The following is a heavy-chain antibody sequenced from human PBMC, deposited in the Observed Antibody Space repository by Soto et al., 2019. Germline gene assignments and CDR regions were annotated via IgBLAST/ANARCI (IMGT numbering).Heavy chain of an antibody. Sequence: QVQLVQSGAEVKKPGASVKVSCKASGYTFTGYYMHWVRQAPGQGLEWMGWINPNSGGTNYAQKFQGWVTKTRDTSISTAYMELSRLRSDDTAVYYCARGFSSRSSSHYYYGMDVWGQGTTVTVSS. CDR1: GYTFTGYY. V-gene: IGHV1-2*04. J-gene: IGHJ6*02. CDR2: INPNSGGT. CDR3: ARGFSSRSSSHYYYGMDV. D-gene: IGHD6-6*01.